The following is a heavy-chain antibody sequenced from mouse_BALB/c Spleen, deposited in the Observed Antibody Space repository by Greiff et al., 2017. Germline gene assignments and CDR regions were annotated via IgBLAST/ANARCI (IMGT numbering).Heavy chain of an antibody. D-gene: IGHD1-1*02. CDR3: SYGPFAY. CDR1: GYTFSSYW. Sequence: QVQLKQSGAELMKPGASVKISCKATGYTFSSYWIEWVKQRPGHGLEWIGEILPGSGSTNYNEKFKGKATFTADTSSNTAYMQLSSLTSEDSAVYYCSYGPFAYWGQGTLVTVSA. CDR2: ILPGSGST. J-gene: IGHJ3*01. V-gene: IGHV1-9*01.